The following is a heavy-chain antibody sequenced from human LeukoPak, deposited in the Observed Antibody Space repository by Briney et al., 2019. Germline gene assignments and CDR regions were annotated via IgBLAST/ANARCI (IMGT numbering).Heavy chain of an antibody. CDR1: GFTFSSYS. CDR3: ARGPGPIAGAKNPFDI. CDR2: ISSSSSYI. J-gene: IGHJ3*02. V-gene: IGHV3-21*01. Sequence: PGGSLRLSCAASGFTFSSYSMNWVRQAPGKGLEWVSSISSSSSYIYYADSVKGQFTISGDKSKDTLYLQMKSLRPEDTAVYYCARGPGPIAGAKNPFDIWGQGTMVTVSS. D-gene: IGHD1-26*01.